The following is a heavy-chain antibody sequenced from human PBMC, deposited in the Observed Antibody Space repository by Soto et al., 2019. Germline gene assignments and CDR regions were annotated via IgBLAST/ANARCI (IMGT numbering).Heavy chain of an antibody. Sequence: SGGSLRLSCGASGFSVTTNYMIWVRQSPGKGLEWVSVMYSGGTTFYADFVKGRFTISRDNSKNTVYLQMDSLRGDDTAVYYCATTTGGVAYWGRGTLVTVSS. CDR3: ATTTGGVAY. CDR2: MYSGGTT. V-gene: IGHV3-53*01. CDR1: GFSVTTNY. J-gene: IGHJ4*02. D-gene: IGHD1-1*01.